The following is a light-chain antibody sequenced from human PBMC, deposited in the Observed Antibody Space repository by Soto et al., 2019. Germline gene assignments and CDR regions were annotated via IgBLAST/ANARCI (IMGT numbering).Light chain of an antibody. CDR2: DVN. J-gene: IGLJ2*01. Sequence: QSLLTQPAPLSWSPGQSNTISCTGTRRDNGAFNFVSWYQQHPGKAPKLMLYDVNIRPSGVSNRFSGSKSGNTASLTISGLQAEDEADYYCTSWTTSTTMIFGGGTKVTVL. CDR3: TSWTTSTTMI. CDR1: RRDNGAFNF. V-gene: IGLV2-14*03.